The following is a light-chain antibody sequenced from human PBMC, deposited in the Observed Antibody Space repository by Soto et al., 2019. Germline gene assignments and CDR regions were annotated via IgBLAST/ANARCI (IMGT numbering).Light chain of an antibody. CDR2: GAS. J-gene: IGKJ2*01. V-gene: IGKV3-15*01. CDR3: QQYNNWPPYT. CDR1: QSVSSN. Sequence: EIVMTQSPATLSVSPGKRVTLSCRASQSVSSNLAWYQQKPGQAPRLLIYGASTRATGIPARFSGSGSGTEFTLTISSLQSEDFAVYYCQQYNNWPPYTFGQGTKLEIK.